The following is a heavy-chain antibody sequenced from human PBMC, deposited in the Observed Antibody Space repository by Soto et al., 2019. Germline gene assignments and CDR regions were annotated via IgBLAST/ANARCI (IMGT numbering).Heavy chain of an antibody. CDR2: IYYSGST. CDR1: GGSISSGGYY. D-gene: IGHD5-18*01. Sequence: SETLSLTCTVSGGSISSGGYYWSWIRQHPGKGLEWIGYIYYSGSTNYNPSLKSRVTISVDTSKNQFSLKLSSVTAADTAVYYCARASRGYSYSEEYYYYGMDVWGQGTTVTVSS. CDR3: ARASRGYSYSEEYYYYGMDV. J-gene: IGHJ6*02. V-gene: IGHV4-61*08.